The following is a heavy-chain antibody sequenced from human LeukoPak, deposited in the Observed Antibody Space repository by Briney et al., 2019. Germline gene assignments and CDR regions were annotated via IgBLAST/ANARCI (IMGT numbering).Heavy chain of an antibody. Sequence: PSETLSLTCTVSGGSISSGIYYWSWIRQPPGKGLEWIGYIYYSGSTNYNPSLKSRVIISVDTSKNQFSLKLSSVTAADTAVYYCARGTVATPMYWGQGTLVTVSS. CDR2: IYYSGST. D-gene: IGHD5-12*01. V-gene: IGHV4-61*01. CDR1: GGSISSGIYY. CDR3: ARGTVATPMY. J-gene: IGHJ4*02.